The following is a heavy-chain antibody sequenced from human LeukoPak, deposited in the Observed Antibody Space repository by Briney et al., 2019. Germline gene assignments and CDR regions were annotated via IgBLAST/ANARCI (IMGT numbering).Heavy chain of an antibody. CDR1: GYSISSGYY. J-gene: IGHJ4*02. CDR2: IYHSGST. CDR3: ARCSGYGGNSDY. V-gene: IGHV4-38-2*02. D-gene: IGHD4-23*01. Sequence: SETLSLTCTVSGYSISSGYYWGWIRQPPGKGLEWIGSIYHSGSTYYNPSFKSRVTISVDTSKNQFSLKLSSVTAADTAVYYCARCSGYGGNSDYWGQGTLVTVSS.